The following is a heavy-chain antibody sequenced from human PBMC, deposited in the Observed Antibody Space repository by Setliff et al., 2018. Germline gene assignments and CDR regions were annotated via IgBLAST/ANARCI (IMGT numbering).Heavy chain of an antibody. J-gene: IGHJ4*02. CDR1: GDSFSSSSSYY. D-gene: IGHD3-10*01. CDR3: ARLSYYGSGSYYDFDS. Sequence: ETLSLTCTAPGDSFSSSSSYYWGWIRQPPGKGLEWIGSIFHSGSTYYSPSLKSRVTISVDTSKNQFSLKLTSVTAADTAVYYCARLSYYGSGSYYDFDSWGQGTLVTVSS. V-gene: IGHV4-39*01. CDR2: IFHSGST.